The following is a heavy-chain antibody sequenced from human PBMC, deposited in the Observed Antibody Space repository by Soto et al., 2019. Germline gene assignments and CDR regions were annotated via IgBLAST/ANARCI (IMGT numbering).Heavy chain of an antibody. CDR1: GGSISSSSYY. J-gene: IGHJ6*03. CDR2: IYYSGST. Sequence: SETLSLTCTVSGGSISSSSYYWGWIRQPPGKGLEWIGRIYYSGSTYYNPSLKSRVTISVDTSKNQFSLKLSSVTAADTAVYYCASGLRYFDWSGYYYMDVWGKGTTVTVSS. V-gene: IGHV4-39*01. CDR3: ASGLRYFDWSGYYYMDV. D-gene: IGHD3-9*01.